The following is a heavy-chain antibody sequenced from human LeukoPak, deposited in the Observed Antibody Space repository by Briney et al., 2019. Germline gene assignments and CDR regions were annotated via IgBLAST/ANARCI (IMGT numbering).Heavy chain of an antibody. CDR3: ARDSSGSDYYYGMDV. J-gene: IGHJ6*02. CDR1: GYTFTGYY. CDR2: INPNSGGT. D-gene: IGHD6-19*01. V-gene: IGHV1-2*06. Sequence: ASVKVSCKASGYTFTGYYMHWVRQALGQGLEWMGRINPNSGGTNYAQKFQGRVTMTRDTSISTAYMELSRLRSDDTAVYYCARDSSGSDYYYGMDVWGQGTTVTVSS.